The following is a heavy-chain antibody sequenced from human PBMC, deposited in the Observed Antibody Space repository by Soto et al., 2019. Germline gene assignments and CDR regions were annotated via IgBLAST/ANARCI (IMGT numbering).Heavy chain of an antibody. V-gene: IGHV4-30-2*01. CDR3: ARNMEGDAFDI. CDR2: IYHSGST. D-gene: IGHD3-3*01. J-gene: IGHJ3*02. Sequence: SETLSLTCAVSGGSISSGGYSWSWIRQPPGKGLEWIGYIYHSGSTYYNPSLKSRVTISVDRSKNQFSLKLSSVTAADTAVYYCARNMEGDAFDIWGQGTMVTVSS. CDR1: GGSISSGGYS.